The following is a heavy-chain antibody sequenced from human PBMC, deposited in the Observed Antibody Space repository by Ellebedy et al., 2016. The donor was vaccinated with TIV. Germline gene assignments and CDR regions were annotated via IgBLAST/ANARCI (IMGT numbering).Heavy chain of an antibody. J-gene: IGHJ5*02. CDR3: ARQYSGSYMFDL. V-gene: IGHV4-39*01. D-gene: IGHD1-26*01. CDR1: DGSISSTTYY. CDR2: CYHSGSP. Sequence: MPSETLSLTCTVSDGSISSTTYYWAWIRQPPGTGLEWIGSCYHSGSPYYNPSLNSRVTISVDTSRNQLSLRLRSVTAADTALYDCARQYSGSYMFDLWGQGTLVTVSS.